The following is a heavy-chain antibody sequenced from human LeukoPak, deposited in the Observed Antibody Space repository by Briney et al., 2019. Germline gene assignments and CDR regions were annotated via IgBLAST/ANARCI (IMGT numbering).Heavy chain of an antibody. J-gene: IGHJ4*02. CDR1: GFTFDDYT. Sequence: PGGSPRLSCAASGFTFDDYTMHWVRQAPGKGLEWVSLISWGAGSIYYGDSVKGRFTISRDNSKNSLYLQMNSLRIEDTALYYCAKDIEGYTHGVDYWGQGTLVTVSS. CDR2: ISWGAGSI. CDR3: AKDIEGYTHGVDY. V-gene: IGHV3-43*01. D-gene: IGHD5-18*01.